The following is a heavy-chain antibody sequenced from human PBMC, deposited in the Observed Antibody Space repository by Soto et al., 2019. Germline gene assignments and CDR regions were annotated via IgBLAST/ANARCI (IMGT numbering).Heavy chain of an antibody. V-gene: IGHV3-7*01. J-gene: IGHJ5*02. CDR3: TRDSLHYDFWSAYPNWFDP. D-gene: IGHD3-3*01. CDR2: IKQDGSEK. Sequence: PGGSLRLSCAASGFTFTTYWMSWVRQAPGKGLEWVANIKQDGSEKYYVDSVKGRFTISRDNAKNSLYLQMNSLRAEDTGVYYCTRDSLHYDFWSAYPNWFDPWGQRALVTVSS. CDR1: GFTFTTYW.